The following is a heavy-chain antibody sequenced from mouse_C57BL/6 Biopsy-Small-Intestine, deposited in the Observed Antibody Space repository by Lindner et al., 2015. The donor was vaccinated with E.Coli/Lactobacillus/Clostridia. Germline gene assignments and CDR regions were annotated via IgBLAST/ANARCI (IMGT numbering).Heavy chain of an antibody. V-gene: IGHV1-81*01. J-gene: IGHJ4*01. D-gene: IGHD2-4*01. CDR1: GYTFTGYG. CDR2: IYPRSGNT. Sequence: VQLQESGAELARPGASVKLSCKASGYTFTGYGISWVKQRTGQGLEWIGEIYPRSGNTYYNEKFKGKATLTADKSSSTAYMELRSLTSEDSAVYFCAREDYDYDVGYAMDYWGQGTSVTVSS. CDR3: AREDYDYDVGYAMDY.